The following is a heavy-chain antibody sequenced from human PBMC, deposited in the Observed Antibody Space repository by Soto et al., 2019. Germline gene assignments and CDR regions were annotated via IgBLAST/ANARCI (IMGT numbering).Heavy chain of an antibody. J-gene: IGHJ6*02. CDR1: GGSISSYY. Sequence: SETLSLTCTVSGGSISSYYWSWIRQPPGKGLEWIGYIYYSGSTNYNPSLKSRVTISVDTSKNQFSLKLSSVTAADTAVYYCARGNRDYDILTGYSPVGYYYGMDVWGQGPTVTVSS. D-gene: IGHD3-9*01. CDR2: IYYSGST. CDR3: ARGNRDYDILTGYSPVGYYYGMDV. V-gene: IGHV4-59*08.